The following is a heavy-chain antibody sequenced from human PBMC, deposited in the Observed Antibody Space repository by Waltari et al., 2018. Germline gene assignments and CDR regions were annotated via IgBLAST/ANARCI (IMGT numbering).Heavy chain of an antibody. V-gene: IGHV4-39*01. CDR1: GGSISTXCYY. J-gene: IGHJ5*02. Sequence: LQESGPXLVXXSATLSXTCTXSGGSISTXCYYWGWIRHPPGKGLEWIGSIYYSGSTXYNPSLKSRVXISVDTSKNQFSLNLSSXTAADTAVXYXARXDYPATGDWFDXWGQGTLVTVSS. CDR3: ARXDYPATGDWFDX. D-gene: IGHD3-16*01. CDR2: IYYSGST.